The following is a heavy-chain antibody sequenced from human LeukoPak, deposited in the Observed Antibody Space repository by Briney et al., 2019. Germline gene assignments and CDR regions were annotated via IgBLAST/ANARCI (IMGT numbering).Heavy chain of an antibody. Sequence: ASVKVSCKASGGTFSSYAISWVRQAPGQGLEWMGGIIPIFGTANHAQKFQGRVTITADESTSTAYMELSSLRSEDTAVYYCAREGPVVVAATGDAFDIWGQGTMVTVSS. CDR3: AREGPVVVAATGDAFDI. CDR2: IIPIFGTA. CDR1: GGTFSSYA. V-gene: IGHV1-69*13. J-gene: IGHJ3*02. D-gene: IGHD2-15*01.